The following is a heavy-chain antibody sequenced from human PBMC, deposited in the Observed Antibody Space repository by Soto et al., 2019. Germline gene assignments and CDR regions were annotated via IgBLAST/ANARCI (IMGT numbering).Heavy chain of an antibody. CDR1: GGTFSSYA. Sequence: SVKFSCMASGGTFSSYAISWVRQAPGQGLEWMGGIIPIFGTANYAQKVQGRVTITADESTSTAYMELSSLRSEDTAVYYCASPGYSSGWYRAFDIWGQGTMVTVSS. D-gene: IGHD6-19*01. V-gene: IGHV1-69*13. CDR2: IIPIFGTA. J-gene: IGHJ3*02. CDR3: ASPGYSSGWYRAFDI.